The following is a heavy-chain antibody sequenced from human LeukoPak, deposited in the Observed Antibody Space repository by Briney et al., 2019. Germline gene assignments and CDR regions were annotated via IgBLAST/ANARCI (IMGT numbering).Heavy chain of an antibody. CDR2: IYYSGST. Sequence: SETLSLTCTVSGGSISSYYWSWIRQPPGKGLEWIGTIYYSGSTYYNPSLTSRVTISVDTSKNQFSLKLSSVTAADTAVYYCARHKDYYYSYMDVWGKGTTVTISS. CDR3: ARHKDYYYSYMDV. J-gene: IGHJ6*03. CDR1: GGSISSYY. V-gene: IGHV4-39*01.